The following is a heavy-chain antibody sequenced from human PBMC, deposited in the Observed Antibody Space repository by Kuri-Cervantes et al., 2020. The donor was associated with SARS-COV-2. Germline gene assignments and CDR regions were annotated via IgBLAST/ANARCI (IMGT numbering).Heavy chain of an antibody. D-gene: IGHD3-22*01. CDR2: ISSSSSYT. CDR1: GFTFSDYY. V-gene: IGHV3-11*05. CDR3: AKDSYEEYFQH. J-gene: IGHJ1*01. Sequence: GESLKISCAASGFTFSDYYMSWIRQAPGKGLEWVSYISSSSSYTNYADSVKGRFTISRDNAKNSLYLQMNSLRAEDTAVYYCAKDSYEEYFQHWGQGTLVTVSS.